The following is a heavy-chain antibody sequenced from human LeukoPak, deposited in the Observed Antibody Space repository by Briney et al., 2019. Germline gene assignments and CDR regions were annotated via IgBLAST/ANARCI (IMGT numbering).Heavy chain of an antibody. J-gene: IGHJ4*02. V-gene: IGHV3-74*01. CDR1: GFTLSDYW. CDR2: INSDGSGI. D-gene: IGHD5-12*01. CDR3: ARAPQIRFSGFDKNY. Sequence: GGSLRLSCAASGFTLSDYWMHWVRQAPGKGLVWVSRINSDGSGIIYADSVKGRFTISRDNAKNTVYLQMNSLRADDTAVYFCARAPQIRFSGFDKNYWGQGTLVTVSS.